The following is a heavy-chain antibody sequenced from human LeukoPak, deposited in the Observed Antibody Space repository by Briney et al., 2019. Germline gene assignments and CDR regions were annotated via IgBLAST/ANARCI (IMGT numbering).Heavy chain of an antibody. CDR2: IKQDGSEK. CDR3: ARDPGYYYYYYMDV. Sequence: PGGSLRLSCAASGFTFSSYWMSWVRQAPGKGLEWVANIKQDGSEKYYVDSVKGRFTISRDNAKNSLYLQMNSLRAEDTAVYYCARDPGYYYYYYMDVWGKGTTVTASS. CDR1: GFTFSSYW. V-gene: IGHV3-7*01. J-gene: IGHJ6*03.